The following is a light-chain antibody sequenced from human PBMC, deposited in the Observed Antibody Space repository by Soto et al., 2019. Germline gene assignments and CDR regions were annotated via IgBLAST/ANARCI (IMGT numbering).Light chain of an antibody. J-gene: IGKJ1*01. Sequence: DVQMTQSPSSLSASVGDTVTITCRASQGIIDYVAWYQQRPGKAPKLQIYAASTLHTGVPSRFSGSGAGTDFTLTISSLQPEDVATYYWQKYDTAPQTFGQGTRVEI. CDR2: AAS. V-gene: IGKV1-27*01. CDR1: QGIIDY. CDR3: QKYDTAPQT.